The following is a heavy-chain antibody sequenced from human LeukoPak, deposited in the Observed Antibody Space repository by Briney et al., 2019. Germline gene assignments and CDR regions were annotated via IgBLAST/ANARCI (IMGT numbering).Heavy chain of an antibody. CDR1: GFIFSSYW. J-gene: IGHJ4*02. D-gene: IGHD3-22*01. CDR3: ARDHACFYDSSGYYSH. Sequence: GGSLRLSCDASGFIFSSYWMSWVRQAPGKGLEWVASIKEDGSEKNYVNSVKGRFTISRENAKNALYLQMNSLRVEDTAVYYCARDHACFYDSSGYYSHWGPGTLVSVSS. CDR2: IKEDGSEK. V-gene: IGHV3-7*01.